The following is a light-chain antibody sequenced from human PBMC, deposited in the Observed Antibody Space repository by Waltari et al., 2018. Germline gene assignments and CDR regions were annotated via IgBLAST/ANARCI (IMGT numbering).Light chain of an antibody. CDR2: DAS. V-gene: IGKV3-11*01. CDR1: QSVSSY. J-gene: IGKJ4*01. CDR3: QQRSNWPPLT. Sequence: EIVLTQSPATLSLSPGERATLPCRASQSVSSYLAWYQQKPGQAPRLLIYDASNRATGMQARCSGSGSGTEVTLTISSLEPEDVAVYYCQQRSNWPPLTFGGGTKVEIK.